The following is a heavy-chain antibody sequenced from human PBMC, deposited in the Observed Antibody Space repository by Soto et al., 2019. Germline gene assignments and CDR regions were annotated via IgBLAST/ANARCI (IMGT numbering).Heavy chain of an antibody. CDR1: GGSISYYY. CDR3: AGHRSSSTYYYFDY. Sequence: PSEILSLTCTVSGGSISYYYWSWIRQPPGKGLEWIGYIYYSGSTNYNPSLKSRVTISVDTSKNQFSLKLSSVTAADTAVYYCAGHRSSSTYYYFDYWGQGTLVNVSS. V-gene: IGHV4-59*08. CDR2: IYYSGST. D-gene: IGHD2-2*01. J-gene: IGHJ4*02.